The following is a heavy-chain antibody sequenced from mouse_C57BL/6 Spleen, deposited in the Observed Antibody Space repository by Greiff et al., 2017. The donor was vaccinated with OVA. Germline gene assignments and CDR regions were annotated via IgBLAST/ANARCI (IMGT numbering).Heavy chain of an antibody. D-gene: IGHD1-1*01. J-gene: IGHJ4*01. CDR1: GYTFTSYW. V-gene: IGHV1-69*01. Sequence: QVQLQQSGAELVMPGASVKLSCKASGYTFTSYWMHWVKQRPGQGLEWIGEIDPTDSYTNYNQKFKGKSTLTVDKSSSTAYMQLSSLTSEDSAVYYCANHYYGSSPDYYAMDYWGQGTSVTVSS. CDR2: IDPTDSYT. CDR3: ANHYYGSSPDYYAMDY.